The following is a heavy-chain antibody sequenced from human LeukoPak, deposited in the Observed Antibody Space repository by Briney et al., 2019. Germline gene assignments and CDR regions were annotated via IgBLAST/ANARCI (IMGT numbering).Heavy chain of an antibody. CDR2: ISGSGGST. J-gene: IGHJ4*02. V-gene: IGHV3-23*01. CDR3: AKADHCSSTSCYYFDY. CDR1: GFTFTNYA. Sequence: PGGSLRLSCAASGFTFTNYAMSWVRQAPGKGLEWVSAISGSGGSTYYADSVKGRFTISRDNSKNTLYLQMNSLRAEDTAVYYCAKADHCSSTSCYYFDYWGQGALVTASS. D-gene: IGHD2-2*01.